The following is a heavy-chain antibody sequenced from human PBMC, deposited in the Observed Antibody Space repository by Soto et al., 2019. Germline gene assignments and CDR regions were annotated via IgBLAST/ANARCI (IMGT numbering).Heavy chain of an antibody. J-gene: IGHJ4*02. Sequence: SETLSLTCAVSGDSISSGYHWAWIRQPPGKGLEWVASIYHSGTTYYNPSLTSRVTISVDTSKNQFSLKLSSATAADTAVYYCAREWSAFDYWGQGTLVTVSS. D-gene: IGHD2-15*01. CDR1: GDSISSGYH. V-gene: IGHV4-38-2*02. CDR3: AREWSAFDY. CDR2: IYHSGTT.